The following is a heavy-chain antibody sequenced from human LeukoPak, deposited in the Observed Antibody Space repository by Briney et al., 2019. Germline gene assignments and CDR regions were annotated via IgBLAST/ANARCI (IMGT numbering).Heavy chain of an antibody. CDR3: ANGKVGATAAFDI. CDR1: GGSISSYY. Sequence: SETLSLTCTVSGGSISSYYWSWIRQPPGKGLEWIGYIYYSGSTNYNPSLKSRVTISVDTSKNQFSLKLSSVTAADTAVYYCANGKVGATAAFDIWGQGTMVTVSS. CDR2: IYYSGST. V-gene: IGHV4-59*01. D-gene: IGHD1-26*01. J-gene: IGHJ3*02.